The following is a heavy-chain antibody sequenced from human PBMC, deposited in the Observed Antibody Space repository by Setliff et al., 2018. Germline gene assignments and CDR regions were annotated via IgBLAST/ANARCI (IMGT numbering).Heavy chain of an antibody. CDR1: GYTFTSHY. CDR3: ARTPSVELVTIRTNSWFTY. J-gene: IGHJ4*02. CDR2: INPNSGGT. D-gene: IGHD5-18*01. V-gene: IGHV1-2*02. Sequence: ASVKVSCKASGYTFTSHYMHWVRQAPGQGLEWMGWINPNSGGTNYAQKFQGRVTLTTDTSTSTAYMELRSLTSDDSAFYYCARTPSVELVTIRTNSWFTYWGQGTLVTVSS.